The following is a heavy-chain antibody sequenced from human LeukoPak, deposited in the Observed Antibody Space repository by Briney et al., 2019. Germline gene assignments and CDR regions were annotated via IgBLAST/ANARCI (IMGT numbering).Heavy chain of an antibody. J-gene: IGHJ4*02. D-gene: IGHD3-16*02. Sequence: ASVKVSCKASGYTFTSYYVHWVRQAPGQGLEWMGIINPSGGSTSYAQKFQGRVTMTRDTSTSTVYMELSSLRSEDTAVYYCARDAHAFGGVIVIRGYFDYWGQGTLVTVSS. V-gene: IGHV1-46*01. CDR3: ARDAHAFGGVIVIRGYFDY. CDR2: INPSGGST. CDR1: GYTFTSYY.